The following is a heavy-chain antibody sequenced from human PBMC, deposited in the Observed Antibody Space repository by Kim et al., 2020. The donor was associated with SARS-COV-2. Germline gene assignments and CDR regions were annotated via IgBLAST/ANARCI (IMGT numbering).Heavy chain of an antibody. CDR3: ARGSVKNPSSWYYIPEVSWFDP. CDR2: INHSGST. J-gene: IGHJ5*02. V-gene: IGHV4-34*01. D-gene: IGHD6-13*01. CDR1: GGSFSGYY. Sequence: SETLSLTCAVYGGSFSGYYWSWIRQPPGKGLEWIGEINHSGSTNYNPSLKSRVTISVDTSKNQFSLKLSSVTAADTAVYYCARGSVKNPSSWYYIPEVSWFDPWGQGTLVTVSS.